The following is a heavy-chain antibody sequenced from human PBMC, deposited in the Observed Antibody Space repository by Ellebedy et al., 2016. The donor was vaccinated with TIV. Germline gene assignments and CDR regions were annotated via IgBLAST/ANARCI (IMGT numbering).Heavy chain of an antibody. V-gene: IGHV3-30*18. D-gene: IGHD3-16*01. J-gene: IGHJ4*02. CDR1: GFTFSGYG. CDR3: AKDLRPLWGGAMDS. Sequence: PGGSLRLSCAASGFTFSGYGMHWVRQTPGKGLEWLAVISYNGNSHFYADFVNGRITISRDNSKNTLYLQMNSLRAEDTAVYYCAKDLRPLWGGAMDSWGRGALVTVSS. CDR2: ISYNGNSH.